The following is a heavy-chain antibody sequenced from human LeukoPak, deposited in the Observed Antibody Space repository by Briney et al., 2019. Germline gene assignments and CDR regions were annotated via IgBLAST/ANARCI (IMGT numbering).Heavy chain of an antibody. J-gene: IGHJ4*02. CDR1: GFTFSSYG. V-gene: IGHV3-30*02. CDR2: TRYDGSNK. D-gene: IGHD2-21*02. CDR3: AKRVGVVTAKGYYFDY. Sequence: GGSLRLSCAASGFTFSSYGMHWLRQAPGKELERVAFTRYDGSNKYYADSVKGRFTISRDNSKNPLYLQMNSLRAEDTAVYYCAKRVGVVTAKGYYFDYWGQGTLVTVSS.